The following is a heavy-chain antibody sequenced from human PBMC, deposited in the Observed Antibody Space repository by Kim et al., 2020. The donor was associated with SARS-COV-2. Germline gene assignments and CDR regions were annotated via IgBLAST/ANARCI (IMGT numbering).Heavy chain of an antibody. Sequence: GGSLRLSCTASGFTFGDYAMSWFRQAPGKGLEWVGFIRSKAYGGTTEYAASVKGRFTISRDDSKSIAYLQMNSLKTEDTAVYYCTRGGVPAAPPPWLWFDPWGQGTLVTVSS. J-gene: IGHJ5*02. CDR1: GFTFGDYA. CDR3: TRGGVPAAPPPWLWFDP. CDR2: IRSKAYGGTT. D-gene: IGHD2-2*01. V-gene: IGHV3-49*03.